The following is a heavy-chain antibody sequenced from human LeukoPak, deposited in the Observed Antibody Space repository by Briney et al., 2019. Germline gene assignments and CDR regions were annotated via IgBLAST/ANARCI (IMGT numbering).Heavy chain of an antibody. V-gene: IGHV4-39*07. D-gene: IGHD6-19*01. CDR2: IYYSGST. CDR1: GGSISSSSYY. J-gene: IGHJ4*02. Sequence: PSETLSLTCTVSGGSISSSSYYWGWIRQPPGKGLEWIGSIYYSGSTYYNPSLKSRVTISVDTSKNQYSLKLSSVTAADTAVYYCARDQRSSGWVWALWGQGTLVTVSS. CDR3: ARDQRSSGWVWAL.